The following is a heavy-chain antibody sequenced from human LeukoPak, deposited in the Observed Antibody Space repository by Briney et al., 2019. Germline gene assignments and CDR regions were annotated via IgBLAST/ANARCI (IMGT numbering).Heavy chain of an antibody. Sequence: GGSLRLSCAASGFTFSSYEMNWVRQPPGNRLESVSYISSSGSTIYYADSVKGRFTISRDNAKNSLYLQMNSLRAADTAVYYCARTYYDFWSGYFHTQKSGAFDIWGQGTMVTVSS. CDR1: GFTFSSYE. D-gene: IGHD3-3*01. CDR2: ISSSGSTI. V-gene: IGHV3-48*03. J-gene: IGHJ3*02. CDR3: ARTYYDFWSGYFHTQKSGAFDI.